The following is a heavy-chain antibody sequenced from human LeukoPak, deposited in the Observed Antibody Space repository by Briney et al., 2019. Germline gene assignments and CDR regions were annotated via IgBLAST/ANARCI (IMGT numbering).Heavy chain of an antibody. CDR1: GYTFTSYD. CDR2: IIPIFGTA. CDR3: ARVNYYDSSGYRQQVFDY. D-gene: IGHD3-22*01. Sequence: SVKVSCKASGYTFTSYDINWVRQAPGQGLEGMGGIIPIFGTANYAQKFQGRVTITADESTSTAYMELSSLRSEDTAVYYCARVNYYDSSGYRQQVFDYWGQGTLVTVSS. V-gene: IGHV1-69*13. J-gene: IGHJ4*02.